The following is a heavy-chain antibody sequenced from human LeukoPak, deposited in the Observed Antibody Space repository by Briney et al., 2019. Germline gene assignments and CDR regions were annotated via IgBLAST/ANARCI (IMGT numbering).Heavy chain of an antibody. CDR2: ILNDGSQE. CDR3: ARDDELGDNALDS. Sequence: GGSLRLSCAASGFTFSSYGMHWVRQAPGKGLERVAVILNDGSQEEYADSVKGRFTISRDNSKNTLFLQMNSLGAEDTAVYYCARDDELGDNALDSWGQGTMVTVSS. J-gene: IGHJ3*02. V-gene: IGHV3-33*01. D-gene: IGHD7-27*01. CDR1: GFTFSSYG.